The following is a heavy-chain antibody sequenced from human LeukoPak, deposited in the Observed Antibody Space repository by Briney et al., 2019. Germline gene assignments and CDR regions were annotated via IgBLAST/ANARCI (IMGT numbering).Heavy chain of an antibody. V-gene: IGHV4-59*01. D-gene: IGHD4-17*01. CDR3: ARGEMTTVTPDWYFDL. CDR1: GGSISSYY. J-gene: IGHJ2*01. CDR2: IYYSGST. Sequence: SETLSLTCTVSGGSISSYYWSWIRQPPGKGLEWIGYIYYSGSTNYNPSLKSRVTISVDTYKNQFSLKLSAVTAADTAVYYCARGEMTTVTPDWYFDLWGRGTLVTVSS.